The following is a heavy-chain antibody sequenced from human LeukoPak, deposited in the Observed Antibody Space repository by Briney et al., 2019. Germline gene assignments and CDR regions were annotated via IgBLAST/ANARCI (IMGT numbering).Heavy chain of an antibody. CDR2: INPSGGTT. Sequence: ASVKVSCKASGYTFTSYYVHWVRQAPGQGLEWMGVINPSGGTTRYAQEFQGGVTMTRDMSTSTVYMELSSLRSEDTAVYYCARPRDYGGPYFDYWGQGTLVTVSS. J-gene: IGHJ4*02. D-gene: IGHD4-23*01. CDR3: ARPRDYGGPYFDY. V-gene: IGHV1-46*01. CDR1: GYTFTSYY.